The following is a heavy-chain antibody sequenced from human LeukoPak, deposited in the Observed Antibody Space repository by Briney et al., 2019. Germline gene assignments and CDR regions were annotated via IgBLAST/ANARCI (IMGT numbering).Heavy chain of an antibody. Sequence: SGPALVKPTQTLTLTCTFSGFSLRTPGMCVSWVRQPPGKALEWLARVDWDDDKYYSTSLKTRLTISKDTSKYQVVLTMTNTDPEDTAMYDCARIRAGSHLDYFHYWGLGTLVTVSS. D-gene: IGHD6-13*01. V-gene: IGHV2-70*11. CDR2: VDWDDDK. CDR3: ARIRAGSHLDYFHY. CDR1: GFSLRTPGMC. J-gene: IGHJ4*02.